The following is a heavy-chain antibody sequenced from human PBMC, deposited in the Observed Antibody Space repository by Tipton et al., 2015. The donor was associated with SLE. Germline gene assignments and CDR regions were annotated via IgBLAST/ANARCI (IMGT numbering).Heavy chain of an antibody. CDR2: ISGGGGST. D-gene: IGHD1/OR15-1a*01. J-gene: IGHJ4*02. V-gene: IGHV3-23*01. CDR3: AKFEKTTDFYLDS. Sequence: SLRLSCATSGFTFSSYALSWVRRAPGNGLEWVSAISGGGGSTYYADFVKGRFSISIDKSKKTLFLQMNSLRVDDTATYYCAKFEKTTDFYLDSWGQGTLVSVSS. CDR1: GFTFSSYA.